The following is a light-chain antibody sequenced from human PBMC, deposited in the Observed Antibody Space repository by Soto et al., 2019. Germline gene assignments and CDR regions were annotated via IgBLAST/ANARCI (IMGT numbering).Light chain of an antibody. V-gene: IGKV3-15*01. CDR2: GAS. CDR1: QSVRSN. J-gene: IGKJ1*01. Sequence: EVVMTQSPATLSVSPGERVTLSCRASQSVRSNLAWYQQKPGQSPRLLIYGASTRATGIPARFSGSGSGTEFTLTISSLQSEDFAVYYCQQYGSLSWTFGQGTKVDIK. CDR3: QQYGSLSWT.